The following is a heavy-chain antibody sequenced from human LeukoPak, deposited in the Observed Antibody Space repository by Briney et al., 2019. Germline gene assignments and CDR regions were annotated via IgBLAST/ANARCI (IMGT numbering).Heavy chain of an antibody. V-gene: IGHV3-66*01. CDR1: GFTVSSNY. CDR2: IYSGGST. Sequence: GGSLRLSCAASGFTVSSNYMSWVRQAPGKGLEWVSVIYSGGSTYYADSVKGRFTISRDNSKNTLYLQMNSLRAEDTAVYYCARERYGSGSYLDYWGQGTLVTVSS. J-gene: IGHJ4*02. CDR3: ARERYGSGSYLDY. D-gene: IGHD3-10*01.